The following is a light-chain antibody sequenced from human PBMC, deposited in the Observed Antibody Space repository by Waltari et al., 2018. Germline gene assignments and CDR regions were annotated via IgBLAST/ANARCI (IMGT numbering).Light chain of an antibody. CDR2: VNSDGSH. Sequence: QLALTQSPSASASLGASVKLTCTLNSGHSSNVVAWLQQQPEKGPRYLMKVNSDGSHSKGADIPDRFSGSGSGAERYLTISSLQSEDEADYYCQTGGHGTWVFGGGTKLTVL. J-gene: IGLJ3*02. CDR1: SGHSSNV. CDR3: QTGGHGTWV. V-gene: IGLV4-69*02.